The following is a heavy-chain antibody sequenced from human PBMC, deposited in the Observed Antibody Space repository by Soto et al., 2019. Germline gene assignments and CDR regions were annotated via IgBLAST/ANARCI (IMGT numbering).Heavy chain of an antibody. CDR2: IYWDDDK. Sequence: QITLKESGPTLVKPTQTLTLTCTFSGFSLSTSGVGVGWIRQPPGKALEWLALIYWDDDKRYSPSLKSRLTIPKDTSKNQVVPTMTHRDPVDTATYYCAHTRASPKTYYDYIWGSHFDYWGQGTLVTVSS. D-gene: IGHD3-16*01. V-gene: IGHV2-5*02. CDR1: GFSLSTSGVG. CDR3: AHTRASPKTYYDYIWGSHFDY. J-gene: IGHJ4*02.